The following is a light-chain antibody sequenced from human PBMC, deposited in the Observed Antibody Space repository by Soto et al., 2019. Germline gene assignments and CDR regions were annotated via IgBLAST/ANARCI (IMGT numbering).Light chain of an antibody. CDR2: EAA. CDR3: MQSKQFPLT. CDR1: QSLLHSDGKTY. J-gene: IGKJ4*01. V-gene: IGKV2D-29*02. Sequence: EIVMTQTPLSLSVTPGQPASISCKSSQSLLHSDGKTYLCWYLQKPGQSPQLLIYEAANRFSGVPDRFSVSGSGTDFTLKISRVEAEDVGVYYCMQSKQFPLTFGGGTKVEIK.